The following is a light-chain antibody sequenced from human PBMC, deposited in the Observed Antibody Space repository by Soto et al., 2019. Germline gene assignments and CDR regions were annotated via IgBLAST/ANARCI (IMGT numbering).Light chain of an antibody. J-gene: IGLJ2*01. CDR3: QTWGTGIVV. V-gene: IGLV4-69*01. CDR1: SGHNSDA. CDR2: INSDGSH. Sequence: QLVLTQSPSASASPGASVKLTCTLSSGHNSDALAWHQHQPEKGPRYLMKINSDGSHTKGDGVPDRFSGSRSGADYYLTISSLRSEDEADYYCQTWGTGIVVFGGGTKLTVL.